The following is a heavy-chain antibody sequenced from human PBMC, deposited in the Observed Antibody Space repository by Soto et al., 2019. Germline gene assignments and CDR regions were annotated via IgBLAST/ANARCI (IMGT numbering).Heavy chain of an antibody. V-gene: IGHV4-34*01. CDR3: ARGGYMVRGAGYFDL. CDR1: GGSFSGYY. J-gene: IGHJ2*01. D-gene: IGHD3-10*01. Sequence: QVQLQQWGAGLLKPSETLSLTCAVYGGSFSGYYWSWIRQPPGKGLEWIGEINHSGSTNYNPSLKSRVTISVDTSKNQFSLKLSSVTAADTAVYYCARGGYMVRGAGYFDLWGRGTRVTVSS. CDR2: INHSGST.